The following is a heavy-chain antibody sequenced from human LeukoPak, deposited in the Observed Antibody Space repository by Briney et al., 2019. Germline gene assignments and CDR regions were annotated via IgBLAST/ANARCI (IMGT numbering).Heavy chain of an antibody. CDR2: IMNDGADK. CDR1: GHPHCEHA. D-gene: IGHD3-3*01. V-gene: IGHV3-30*02. CDR3: AKSWSAYDSYYLDV. J-gene: IGHJ6*03. Sequence: GGSQRLSCGPSGHPHCEHAIYGVPHAPGKGLEGVASIMNDGADKKHADSVKGRFTISRDNSKNTLFLQMDSLRPEDTAIYYCAKSWSAYDSYYLDVWGKGTPVTVSS.